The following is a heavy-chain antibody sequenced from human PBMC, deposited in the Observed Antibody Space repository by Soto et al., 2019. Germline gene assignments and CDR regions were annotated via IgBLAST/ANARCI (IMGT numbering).Heavy chain of an antibody. CDR3: ARNRRTSGDSSGYYSCAFDI. CDR2: INPNSGGT. V-gene: IGHV1-2*04. CDR1: GYTFTGYY. Sequence: ASVKVSCKASGYTFTGYYMHWVRQAPGQGLEWMGWINPNSGGTNYAQKFQGWVTMTRDTSISTAYMELSRLRSDDTAVYYCARNRRTSGDSSGYYSCAFDIWGQGTMVTVS. D-gene: IGHD3-22*01. J-gene: IGHJ3*02.